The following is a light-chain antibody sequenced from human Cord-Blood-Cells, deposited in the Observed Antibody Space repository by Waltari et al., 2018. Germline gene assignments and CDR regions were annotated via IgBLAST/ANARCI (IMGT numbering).Light chain of an antibody. V-gene: IGLV2-14*01. J-gene: IGLJ1*01. Sequence: QSALTQPAAVSGSPAQSITISCTGTSSDVGGSNDVSWYQQHPGKAPKLMINEVSTRPSGVSNRFSGSKSGNTASLTISGLQAEDEADYYCSSYTSSSTYVFGTGTKVTVL. CDR2: EVS. CDR3: SSYTSSSTYV. CDR1: SSDVGGSND.